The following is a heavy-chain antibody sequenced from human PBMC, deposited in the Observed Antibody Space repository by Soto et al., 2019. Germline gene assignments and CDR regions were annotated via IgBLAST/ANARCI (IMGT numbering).Heavy chain of an antibody. CDR2: INPNSGGT. Sequence: ASVKVSCKASGYTFTGYYMQWVRQAPGQGLEWMGWINPNSGGTNYAQKFQGWVTMTSDTSISTAYMELSRLRSDDTAAYYSGRGREIIPSRVIFDYVWGRYGYGMDVWGQGTTVNVSS. J-gene: IGHJ6*02. CDR1: GYTFTGYY. CDR3: GRGREIIPSRVIFDYVWGRYGYGMDV. V-gene: IGHV1-2*04. D-gene: IGHD3-16*01.